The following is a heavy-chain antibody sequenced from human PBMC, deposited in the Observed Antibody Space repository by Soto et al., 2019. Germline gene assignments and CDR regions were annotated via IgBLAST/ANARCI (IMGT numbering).Heavy chain of an antibody. J-gene: IGHJ6*02. CDR1: GGSISSGDYY. D-gene: IGHD2-2*01. CDR2: IYYSGST. CDR3: TSRYSSSGCSRTSCQGMDF. V-gene: IGHV4-30-4*01. Sequence: SETLSLTCTVSGGSISSGDYYWSWIRQPPGKGLEWIGYIYYSGSTYYNPSLKSRVTISVDTSKNQFSLKLSSVTAADTAVYYCTSRYSSSGCSRTSCQGMDFRGQGTTVTVSS.